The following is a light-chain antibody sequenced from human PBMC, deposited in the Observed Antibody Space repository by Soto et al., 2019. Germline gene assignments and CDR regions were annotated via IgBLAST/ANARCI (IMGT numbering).Light chain of an antibody. CDR3: SSYTSSNACV. Sequence: QSALTQPASVSGSPGQSVTISCTGTSSDVGGYNFVSWYQQHPGKAPKLIIYEVSKRPSGVPNRFSGSKSGNTASLTVSGLQAEDEAEYYCSSYTSSNACVFGSGTKVTVL. J-gene: IGLJ1*01. CDR1: SSDVGGYNF. CDR2: EVS. V-gene: IGLV2-8*01.